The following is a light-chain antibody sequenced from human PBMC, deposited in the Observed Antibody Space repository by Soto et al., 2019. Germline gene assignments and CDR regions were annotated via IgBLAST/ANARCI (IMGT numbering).Light chain of an antibody. V-gene: IGKV1-17*03. CDR3: QHYNSYSEA. Sequence: DIQMTQSPSAMSASVGDRVTITCRASQDISNFLAWFQQKPGKVPERLIYKASTLKSGVPSRFSGSGSGTEFTLTISSLQPDDFATYYCQHYNSYSEAFGQGTKVDIK. CDR2: KAS. CDR1: QDISNF. J-gene: IGKJ1*01.